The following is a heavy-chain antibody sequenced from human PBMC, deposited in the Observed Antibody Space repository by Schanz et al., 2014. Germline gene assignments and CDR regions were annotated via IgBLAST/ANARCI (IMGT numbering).Heavy chain of an antibody. D-gene: IGHD2-15*01. J-gene: IGHJ4*02. CDR2: IYSDGST. CDR1: GFTVSNNY. CDR3: ARDPGGTKTHGL. Sequence: EVQLVESGGGLVQPVGSLRLSCAASGFTVSNNYMSWVRQAPGKGLECVSIIYSDGSTYYVDSVKGRFIISRDNSKNTVYLQMNSLRAEDTAVYYCARDPGGTKTHGLWGQGTLVTVSS. V-gene: IGHV3-66*01.